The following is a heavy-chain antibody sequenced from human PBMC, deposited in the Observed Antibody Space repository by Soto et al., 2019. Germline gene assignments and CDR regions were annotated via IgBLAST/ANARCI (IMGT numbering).Heavy chain of an antibody. D-gene: IGHD3-9*01. CDR3: ARVIDILTGYYFDY. CDR2: INPNSGGT. V-gene: IGHV1-2*02. Sequence: ASVKVSCKASGYTFTGYYMHWVRQAPGQGLEWMGWINPNSGGTNYAQKFQGRVTMTRDTSISTAYMELSRLRSDDTAVYYCARVIDILTGYYFDYWGQGTLVTVSS. CDR1: GYTFTGYY. J-gene: IGHJ4*02.